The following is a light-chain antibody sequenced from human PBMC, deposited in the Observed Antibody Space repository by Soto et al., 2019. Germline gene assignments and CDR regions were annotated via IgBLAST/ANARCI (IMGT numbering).Light chain of an antibody. CDR2: EVS. Sequence: QSALTQPASVSGSPGQSITISCTGTSSDVGGYDYVSWYQQHPGKAPKFMIYEVSNRPSGVSNRFSGSKSGNTASLTISGLQAEDEAAYSCSSYTSSSTPWVFGGGTKLTVL. CDR1: SSDVGGYDY. V-gene: IGLV2-14*01. J-gene: IGLJ3*02. CDR3: SSYTSSSTPWV.